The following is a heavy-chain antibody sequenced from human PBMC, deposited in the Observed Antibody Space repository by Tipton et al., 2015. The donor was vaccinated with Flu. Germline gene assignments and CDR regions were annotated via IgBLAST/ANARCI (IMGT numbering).Heavy chain of an antibody. J-gene: IGHJ4*02. CDR2: INGRNGDT. D-gene: IGHD3-16*01. Sequence: QVQLVQSGAEVKKPGASVKVSCKASGYTMTSYGFSWLRQAPGQGPEWIGWINGRNGDTNYAQKFRDRITLTTDTTTTTAYMELRSLRSEDTAVYYCARDWGNVKVICDFWGQGTLVTVSS. V-gene: IGHV1-18*04. CDR3: ARDWGNVKVICDF. CDR1: GYTMTSYG.